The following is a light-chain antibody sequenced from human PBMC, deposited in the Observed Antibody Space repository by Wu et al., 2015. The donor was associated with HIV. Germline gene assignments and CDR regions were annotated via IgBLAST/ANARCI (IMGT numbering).Light chain of an antibody. CDR2: GAS. CDR1: QIITSSY. CDR3: QQGSNWPLT. Sequence: EVVLTQSPVTLSLSPGERATLSCRASQIITSSYLAWYQQKPGQAPRLLIYGASYRAPGIPDRVSGSGSGTDFTLTISSLEPEDFAVYYCQQGSNWPLTFGQGTRLEIK. J-gene: IGKJ5*01. V-gene: IGKV3D-20*02.